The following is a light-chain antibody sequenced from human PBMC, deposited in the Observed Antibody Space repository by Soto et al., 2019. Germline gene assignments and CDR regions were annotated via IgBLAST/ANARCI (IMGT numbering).Light chain of an antibody. J-gene: IGKJ4*01. CDR3: QQYYNWPLS. V-gene: IGKV3-15*01. CDR1: QSFSYY. CDR2: GTS. Sequence: EIVMTQSPATLSVSPGERATHSCRASQSFSYYVAWYQQKPGQVPRLLLYGTSTRATGIPARFSGSGSGTEFTLTISSLQSEDSALYYCQQYYNWPLSFGGGTKVEIK.